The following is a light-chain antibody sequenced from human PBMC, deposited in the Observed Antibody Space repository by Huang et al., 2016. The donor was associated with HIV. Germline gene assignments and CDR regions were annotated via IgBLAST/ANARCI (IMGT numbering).Light chain of an antibody. CDR3: QQYENSLIT. V-gene: IGKV3-20*01. CDR1: QRISSNF. CDR2: GAS. Sequence: EVVLTQSPGNLSLSPGERATLSCRASQRISSNFLAWYHQKPGQAPRFLIYGASRRASGIPDRFSGRGSGTDFTLTISRLEPEDFAVYFCQQYENSLITFGQGTRLEI. J-gene: IGKJ5*01.